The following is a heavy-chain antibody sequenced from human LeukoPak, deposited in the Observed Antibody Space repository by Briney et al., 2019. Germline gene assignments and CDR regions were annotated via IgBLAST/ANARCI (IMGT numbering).Heavy chain of an antibody. J-gene: IGHJ4*02. CDR2: ISGSDDST. D-gene: IGHD3-16*01. CDR3: AKDPFGDY. V-gene: IGHV3-23*01. CDR1: GFTFSSYA. Sequence: GGSLRLSCAASGFTFSSYAMSWVRQAPGKGLEWVSGISGSDDSTDYAGSVKGRFTISRDTSKNALYLQMNSLRAEDTAVYYCAKDPFGDYWGQGTLVTVSS.